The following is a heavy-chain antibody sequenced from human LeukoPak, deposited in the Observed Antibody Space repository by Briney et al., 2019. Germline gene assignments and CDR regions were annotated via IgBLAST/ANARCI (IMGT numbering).Heavy chain of an antibody. Sequence: GASVKASCKASGYTFTSYDINWVRQATGQGLEWMGIINPSGGSTSYAQKFQGRVTMTRDTSTSTVYMELSSLRSEDTAVYYCARAAGTTGFDYWGQGTLVTVSS. J-gene: IGHJ4*02. CDR3: ARAAGTTGFDY. CDR1: GYTFTSYD. V-gene: IGHV1-46*01. D-gene: IGHD1-7*01. CDR2: INPSGGST.